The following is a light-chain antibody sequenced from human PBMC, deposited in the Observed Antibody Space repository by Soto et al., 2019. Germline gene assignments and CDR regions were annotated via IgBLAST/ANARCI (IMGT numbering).Light chain of an antibody. CDR2: DVS. J-gene: IGLJ3*02. V-gene: IGLV2-11*01. CDR3: CSYAGNSLWV. CDR1: SSDVGGYNY. Sequence: QSALTQPRSVSGSPGQSVTISCTGTSSDVGGYNYVSWYQQHPGKAPKLMIYDVSKWPSGVPVRFSGSKSGNTASLTISGLQAEDEADYYCCSYAGNSLWVFGGGTKLTVL.